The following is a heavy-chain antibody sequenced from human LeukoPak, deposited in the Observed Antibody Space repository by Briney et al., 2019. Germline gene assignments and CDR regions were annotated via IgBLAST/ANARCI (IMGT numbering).Heavy chain of an antibody. CDR2: IYHSGST. CDR3: ATWRYCSGGSCYGNYYMDV. D-gene: IGHD2-15*01. CDR1: GYSISSGYY. Sequence: SETLSLTCTVSGYSISSGYYWGWIRQPPGKGLEWIGSIYHSGSTYYNPSLKSRVTISVDTSKNQFSLKLSSVTAADTAVYYCATWRYCSGGSCYGNYYMDVWGKGTTVTVSS. J-gene: IGHJ6*03. V-gene: IGHV4-38-2*02.